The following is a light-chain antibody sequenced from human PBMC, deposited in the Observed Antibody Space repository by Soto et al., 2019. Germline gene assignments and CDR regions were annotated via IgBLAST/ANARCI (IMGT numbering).Light chain of an antibody. CDR1: QSVSGY. J-gene: IGKJ1*01. Sequence: DIVFTQSPVTLSLYPGERATLYCRASQSVSGYLVWYQQKPGQAPRLLIYDASTRAAGIPAMFIGSGSRTDFTLTISSLEPEDSAVDYCQQHLGRHTFGQGTKVDI. V-gene: IGKV3-11*01. CDR2: DAS. CDR3: QQHLGRHT.